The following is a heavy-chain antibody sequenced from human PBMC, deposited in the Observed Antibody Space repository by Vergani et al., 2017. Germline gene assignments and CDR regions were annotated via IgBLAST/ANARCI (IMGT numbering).Heavy chain of an antibody. V-gene: IGHV3-23*01. CDR3: AKDLSNGGKGRGYFDY. D-gene: IGHD4-23*01. CDR2: SSGSGGST. CDR1: GFTFSSYA. Sequence: EVQLLESGGGLVQPGGSLRLSCAASGFTFSSYAMSWVRQAPGKGLEWVSASSGSGGSTYYADSVKGRFTISRDNSKNTLYLQMNSLRAEDTAVYYCAKDLSNGGKGRGYFDYWGQGTLVTVSS. J-gene: IGHJ4*02.